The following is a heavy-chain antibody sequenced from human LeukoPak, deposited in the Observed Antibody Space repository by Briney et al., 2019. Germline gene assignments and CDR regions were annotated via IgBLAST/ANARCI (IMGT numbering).Heavy chain of an antibody. CDR3: ARRYCSSTSCYGSQYYSDY. CDR2: IYPGDSDT. Sequence: GESLKISCKGSGYSFTSYWIGWVRQMPGKGLEWMGIIYPGDSDTRYSPSFQGQVTISADKSISTAYLQWSSLKASDTAMYYCARRYCSSTSCYGSQYYSDYWGQGTLVTVSS. V-gene: IGHV5-51*01. J-gene: IGHJ4*02. CDR1: GYSFTSYW. D-gene: IGHD2-2*01.